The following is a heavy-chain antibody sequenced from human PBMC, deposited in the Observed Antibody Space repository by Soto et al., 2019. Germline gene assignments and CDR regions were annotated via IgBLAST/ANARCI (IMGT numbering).Heavy chain of an antibody. J-gene: IGHJ4*02. V-gene: IGHV3-23*01. CDR3: AKRKGAYYYDSSGEFDY. CDR2: ISGSGGST. D-gene: IGHD3-22*01. CDR1: GFTFSSYA. Sequence: EVQLLESGGGLVQPGGSLRLSCAASGFTFSSYAMSWVRQAPGKGLEWVSAISGSGGSTYYADSVKGRFTISRDNSKNTLYLQMNSLRAEDTAVYYCAKRKGAYYYDSSGEFDYWGQGTLVTVSS.